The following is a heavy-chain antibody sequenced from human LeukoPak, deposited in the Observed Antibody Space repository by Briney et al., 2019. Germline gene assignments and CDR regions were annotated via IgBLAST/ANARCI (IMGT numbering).Heavy chain of an antibody. V-gene: IGHV1-46*01. CDR3: ARTRSSSGYLDV. Sequence: ASVKVSCKTFGFSFSTFYIHWLRRAPGQGLEWMGIIHPNGFITSYAQRFKGRVSMTRDPSTSTVYMELNSLIFGDTAVYYCARTRSSSGYLDVWGTGTTVTVSS. CDR2: IHPNGFIT. CDR1: GFSFSTFY. D-gene: IGHD3-10*01. J-gene: IGHJ6*03.